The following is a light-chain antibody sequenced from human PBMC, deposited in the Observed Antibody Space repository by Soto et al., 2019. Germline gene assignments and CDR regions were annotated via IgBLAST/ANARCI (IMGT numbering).Light chain of an antibody. Sequence: DIQMTQSPSTLSASVGDRVTITCRASQSIGRFLAWYQHQPGKAPKILIYDASTLESGVPSRFSGTGSGTEFTNSSTSLQPEDFGTSSCQQCYMRWTVGQGTKVDSK. V-gene: IGKV1-5*01. CDR3: QQCYMRWT. CDR1: QSIGRF. J-gene: IGKJ1*01. CDR2: DAS.